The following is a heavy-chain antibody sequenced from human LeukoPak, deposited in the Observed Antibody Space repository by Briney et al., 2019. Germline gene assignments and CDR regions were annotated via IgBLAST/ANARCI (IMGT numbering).Heavy chain of an antibody. D-gene: IGHD3-16*01. CDR3: AKGIWGASTDY. V-gene: IGHV3-23*01. CDR1: GFTFSHYA. CDR2: VSGSGGST. Sequence: GGSLRLSCAVSGFTFSHYAMSWVRQAPGKGLEWVSTVSGSGGSTYYADSVKGRFTISRDNSKNTLYLQMNSLRAEDTAVYYCAKGIWGASTDYWGQGTLVTVSS. J-gene: IGHJ4*02.